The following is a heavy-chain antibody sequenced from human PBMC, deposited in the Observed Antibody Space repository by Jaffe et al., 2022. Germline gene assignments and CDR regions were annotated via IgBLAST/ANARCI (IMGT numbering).Heavy chain of an antibody. Sequence: EVQVLESGGGLVQPGGSLRLSCAASGFTFSSYAMSWVRQAPGKGLEWVSAITGSGGSTFYADSVKGRFTISRDSSKNTLYLQMNSLRAEDTAVYYCAKCHTGSYYMTYWGQGTLVTVSS. D-gene: IGHD3-10*01. CDR3: AKCHTGSYYMTY. CDR2: ITGSGGST. V-gene: IGHV3-23*01. CDR1: GFTFSSYA. J-gene: IGHJ4*02.